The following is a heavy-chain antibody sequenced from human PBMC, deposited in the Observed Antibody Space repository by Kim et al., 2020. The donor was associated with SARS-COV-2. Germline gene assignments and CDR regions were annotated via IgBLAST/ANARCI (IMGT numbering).Heavy chain of an antibody. CDR2: IYYSGST. CDR3: ARYNSYGYVPTGY. CDR1: GGSISSYY. J-gene: IGHJ4*02. D-gene: IGHD5-18*01. V-gene: IGHV4-59*13. Sequence: SETLSLTCTVSGGSISSYYWSWIRQPPVKGLEWIGYIYYSGSTNYNPSLKSRVTISVDTSKNQFSLKLSSVTAADTAVYYCARYNSYGYVPTGYWGQGTLVTVSS.